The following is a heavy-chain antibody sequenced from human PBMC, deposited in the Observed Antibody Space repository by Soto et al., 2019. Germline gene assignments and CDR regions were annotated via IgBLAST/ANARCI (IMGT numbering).Heavy chain of an antibody. CDR2: INPSGGST. Sequence: GASVKVSCKASGYTFTSYYMHWVRQAPGQGLEWMGIINPSGGSTSYAQRFQGRVTMTRDTSTSTVYMELSSLRSEDTAVYYCAVSLGFLPMGFDPWGQGTLVTVSS. D-gene: IGHD3-10*01. J-gene: IGHJ5*02. CDR3: AVSLGFLPMGFDP. V-gene: IGHV1-46*01. CDR1: GYTFTSYY.